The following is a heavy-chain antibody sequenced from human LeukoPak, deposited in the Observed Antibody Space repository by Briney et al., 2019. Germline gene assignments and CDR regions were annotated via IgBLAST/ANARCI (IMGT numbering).Heavy chain of an antibody. CDR1: GYTFTTYG. Sequence: ASVKVSCKASGYTFTTYGITWVRQAPGQGLEWMGGISGNNGNTNYEQKLQGRVTMTTDTSTSTAYMEMRSLSADDTAVYYRARARGDSSSWYVLYWGQGTLVTVSS. V-gene: IGHV1-18*01. J-gene: IGHJ4*02. CDR3: ARARGDSSSWYVLY. CDR2: ISGNNGNT. D-gene: IGHD6-13*01.